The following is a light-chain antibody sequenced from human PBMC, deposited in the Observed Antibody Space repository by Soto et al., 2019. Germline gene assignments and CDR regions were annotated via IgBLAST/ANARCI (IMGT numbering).Light chain of an antibody. CDR1: QSVSSN. J-gene: IGKJ1*01. CDR3: QQYDSSPKT. CDR2: GAS. Sequence: EIVMTQSPATLSVSPGERAILSCRASQSVSSNLAWYQQKPGQAPRLLIYGASSRATGIPDRFSGSGSGTDFTLTISRLEPEDFAVYYCQQYDSSPKTFGQGTKVEIK. V-gene: IGKV3-20*01.